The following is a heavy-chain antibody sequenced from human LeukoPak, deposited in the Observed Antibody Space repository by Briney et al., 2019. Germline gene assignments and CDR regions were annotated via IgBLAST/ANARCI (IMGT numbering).Heavy chain of an antibody. Sequence: GGSLRLSCAASGFTITTYSMNWVRQAPGKGLEWLSCFSISSTIYYADSVKGRFTISRDNAENSMYLQMNSLRAEDTAVYYCARAAQHYDFWSGSHLDYMDVWGKGATVTVSS. J-gene: IGHJ6*03. CDR2: FSISSTI. V-gene: IGHV3-48*01. D-gene: IGHD3-3*01. CDR3: ARAAQHYDFWSGSHLDYMDV. CDR1: GFTITTYS.